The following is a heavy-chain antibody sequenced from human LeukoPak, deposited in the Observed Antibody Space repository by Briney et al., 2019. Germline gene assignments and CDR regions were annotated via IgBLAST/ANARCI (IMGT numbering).Heavy chain of an antibody. CDR3: ARRYYYDSSGYYYEYYFDY. Sequence: SETLSLTCTVSGGSISSSSYYWGWIRPPPGKGLEWIGSIYYSGSTYYNPSLKSRVTISVDTSKNQFSLKLSSVTAADTAVYYCARRYYYDSSGYYYEYYFDYWGQGTLVTVSS. J-gene: IGHJ4*02. D-gene: IGHD3-22*01. CDR1: GGSISSSSYY. V-gene: IGHV4-39*01. CDR2: IYYSGST.